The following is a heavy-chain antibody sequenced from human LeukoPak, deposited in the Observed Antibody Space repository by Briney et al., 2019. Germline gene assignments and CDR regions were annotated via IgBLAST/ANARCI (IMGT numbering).Heavy chain of an antibody. V-gene: IGHV5-51*01. Sequence: GESLKISGKGSGYSFTNYWIGWVRQMPGKGLEWMGIIYPGDSDTRYSPSFQGQVTISADKSIKTAYLQWSSLKASDTAIYYCARRFCSSTSCFMWDYWGQGTLVTVSS. CDR3: ARRFCSSTSCFMWDY. J-gene: IGHJ4*02. CDR1: GYSFTNYW. D-gene: IGHD2-2*01. CDR2: IYPGDSDT.